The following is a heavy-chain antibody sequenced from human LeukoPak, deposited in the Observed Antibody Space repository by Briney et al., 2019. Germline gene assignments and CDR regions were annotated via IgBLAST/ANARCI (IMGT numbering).Heavy chain of an antibody. V-gene: IGHV4-59*08. D-gene: IGHD3-22*01. CDR3: ARSMIVAEAYYYYYYMDV. Sequence: SETLSLTCTVSGGSISSYYWSWIRQPPGKGLEWIGYIYYSGSTNYNPSLKSRVTISVDTSKNQFSLKLSSVTAADTAVYYCARSMIVAEAYYYYYYMDVWGKGTTVTVSS. CDR2: IYYSGST. J-gene: IGHJ6*03. CDR1: GGSISSYY.